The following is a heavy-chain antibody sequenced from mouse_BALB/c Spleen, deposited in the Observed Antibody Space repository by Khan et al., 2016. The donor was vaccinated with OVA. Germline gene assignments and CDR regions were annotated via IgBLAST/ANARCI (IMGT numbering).Heavy chain of an antibody. CDR3: ARRLPPYYYAMDY. D-gene: IGHD3-2*02. Sequence: QIQLVQSGAELAKPGASVKMSCKASGYTFTNYWMHWVKQRPGQGLEWIGYINPSTIYTEYNQKFKDKATLTADKSSSPAYMQLRSLTSEDSAVYYCARRLPPYYYAMDYWGQGTSVTVSS. V-gene: IGHV1-7*01. CDR1: GYTFTNYW. CDR2: INPSTIYT. J-gene: IGHJ4*01.